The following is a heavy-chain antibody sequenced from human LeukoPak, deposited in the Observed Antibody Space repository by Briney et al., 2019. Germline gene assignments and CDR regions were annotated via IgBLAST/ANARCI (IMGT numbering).Heavy chain of an antibody. CDR1: GFTFSSYS. D-gene: IGHD5-18*01. J-gene: IGHJ4*02. CDR3: ARIVPFGGYERGFDY. CDR2: ISSSSSYI. V-gene: IGHV3-21*01. Sequence: GSLRLSCAASGFTFSSYSMNWVRQAPGKGLEWVSSISSSSSYIYYADSVKGRFTISRDNAKNSLYLQMNSLRAEDTAVYYCARIVPFGGYERGFDYWGQGTLVTVSS.